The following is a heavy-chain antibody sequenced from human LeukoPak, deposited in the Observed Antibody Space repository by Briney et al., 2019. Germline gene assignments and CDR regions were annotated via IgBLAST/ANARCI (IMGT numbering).Heavy chain of an antibody. CDR1: GVSINSHY. V-gene: IGHV4-59*11. CDR2: IYDSGSA. D-gene: IGHD3-3*01. CDR3: ARVLQNYYHLDV. Sequence: SETLSLTCTVSGVSINSHYWSWIRQPPGKGLEWIGFIYDSGSANYKSSLESRVTMTVDTSRNQFSLKLNSVTAADTAVYYCARVLQNYYHLDVWGKGTTVTVSS. J-gene: IGHJ6*03.